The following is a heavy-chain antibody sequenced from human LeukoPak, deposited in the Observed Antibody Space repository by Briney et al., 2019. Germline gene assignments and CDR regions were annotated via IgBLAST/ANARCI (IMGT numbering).Heavy chain of an antibody. J-gene: IGHJ4*02. V-gene: IGHV3-49*03. Sequence: GGSLRLSCTASGFTFGDYAMSWFRRAPGKGLEWVGFIRSKAYGGTTEYAASVKGRFTISRDDSKSIAYLQMNSLKTEDTAVYYCTRGYNWNARSFDYWGQETLVTVSS. CDR3: TRGYNWNARSFDY. CDR2: IRSKAYGGTT. CDR1: GFTFGDYA. D-gene: IGHD1-20*01.